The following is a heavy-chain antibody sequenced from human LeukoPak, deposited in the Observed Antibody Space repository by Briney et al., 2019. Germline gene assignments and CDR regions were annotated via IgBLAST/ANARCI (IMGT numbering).Heavy chain of an antibody. J-gene: IGHJ3*02. CDR1: GGSFSGYY. V-gene: IGHV4-34*01. CDR3: AMSIVDAFDI. D-gene: IGHD3-16*02. Sequence: SETLSLTCAVYGGSFSGYYWSWIRQPPGKGLEWIGEINHSGSTNYNPSLKSRVTISVDTSKNQFSLKLSSVTAADTAVYYCAMSIVDAFDIWGQGTMVTVSS. CDR2: INHSGST.